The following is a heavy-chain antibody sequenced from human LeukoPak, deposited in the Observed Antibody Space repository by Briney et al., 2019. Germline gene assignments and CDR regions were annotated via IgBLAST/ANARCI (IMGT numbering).Heavy chain of an antibody. J-gene: IGHJ4*02. CDR2: IYHSGST. CDR1: GYSISSGYY. D-gene: IGHD3-3*01. Sequence: SETLSLTCAVSGYSISSGYYWGWIRQPPGKGLEWIGSIYHSGSTYYNPSLKSRVTISVDTSKNQFSLKLSSVTAADTAVYYCARHKARLRFLEWFPLRVDYWGQGTLVTVSS. CDR3: ARHKARLRFLEWFPLRVDY. V-gene: IGHV4-38-2*01.